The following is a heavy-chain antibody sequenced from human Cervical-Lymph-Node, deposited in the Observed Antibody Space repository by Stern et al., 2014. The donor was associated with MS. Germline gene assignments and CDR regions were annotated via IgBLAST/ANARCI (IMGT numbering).Heavy chain of an antibody. CDR1: GFTFSNFG. D-gene: IGHD2-21*02. V-gene: IGHV3-30*18. CDR2: ISHDGSDK. J-gene: IGHJ5*02. CDR3: TNSAPTA. Sequence: QVQLVESGGGVVQPGKSLRLSCVVSGFTFSNFGMHWVRQAPGKGLDWVAVISHDGSDKYYADSVKGRFTISRDNSKNTVYLHMNGLKFEDGGVYYCTNSAPTAWGQGTSVIVSS.